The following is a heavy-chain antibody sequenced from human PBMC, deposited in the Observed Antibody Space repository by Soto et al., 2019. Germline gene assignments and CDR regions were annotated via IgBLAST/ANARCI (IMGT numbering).Heavy chain of an antibody. J-gene: IGHJ4*02. CDR1: GYTFTNYY. CDR3: ARGDNDY. V-gene: IGHV1-46*01. CDR2: IHPDGGHT. Sequence: GASVKVSCKASGYTFTNYYVQWVRQAPGQGLEWMGVIHPDGGHTTYSQTFQDRVTMTRDTFTSTIYMELSNLRSEDTAVYYCARGDNDYWGQGTLVTVST.